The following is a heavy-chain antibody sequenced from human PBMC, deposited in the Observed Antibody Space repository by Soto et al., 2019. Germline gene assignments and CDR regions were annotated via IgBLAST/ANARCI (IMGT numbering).Heavy chain of an antibody. CDR1: GFIFSSAG. Sequence: QVHLVESGGGGVQPGRSLRLSCAASGFIFSSAGMHWVRQAPGKGLEWVAVISSDGSNKFYADSMKGRFTISRDNSKNTLYLQMNSLRVEDRAVYFCAKDMGFVAVVPPVDAGYGLDVWGQGTTVTVSS. V-gene: IGHV3-30*18. J-gene: IGHJ6*02. D-gene: IGHD2-2*01. CDR3: AKDMGFVAVVPPVDAGYGLDV. CDR2: ISSDGSNK.